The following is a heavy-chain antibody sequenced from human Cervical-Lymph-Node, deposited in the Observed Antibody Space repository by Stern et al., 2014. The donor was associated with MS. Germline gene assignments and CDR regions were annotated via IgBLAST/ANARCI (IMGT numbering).Heavy chain of an antibody. CDR1: GYTFTNYY. D-gene: IGHD3-10*01. CDR2: LYPSGGTT. J-gene: IGHJ4*02. CDR3: ARELHATGFGDY. Sequence: QVQLVQSGAEVKEPGASGKVSCKASGYTFTNYYIHWVRQAPGQGPEWMGILYPSGGTTSSAQKFQGRLTMTRDTSTSTVYMELRSLRSEDTAVYYCARELHATGFGDYWGQGTLVTVSS. V-gene: IGHV1-46*01.